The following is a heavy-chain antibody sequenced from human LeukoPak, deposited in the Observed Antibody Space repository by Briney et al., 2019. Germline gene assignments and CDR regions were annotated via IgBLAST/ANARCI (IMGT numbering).Heavy chain of an antibody. V-gene: IGHV3-30-3*01. CDR3: ARDRGSSFDYFDY. D-gene: IGHD3-3*01. J-gene: IGHJ4*02. CDR2: ISYDGSNK. Sequence: PGRSLRLSCAASGFTFSNYVMHWVRQAPGKGLEWVAVISYDGSNKYYADSVKGRFTISRDKSKNTLYLQMNSLRAEDTAVYYCARDRGSSFDYFDYWGQGTLANVSS. CDR1: GFTFSNYV.